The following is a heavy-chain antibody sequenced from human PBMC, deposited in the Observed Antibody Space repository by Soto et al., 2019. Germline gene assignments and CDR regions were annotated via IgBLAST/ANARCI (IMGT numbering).Heavy chain of an antibody. Sequence: EAQLLESGGDLIQPGGSLTLSCAASGFTFASHAMSWFRQAPGKGLEWVSGSSANGGRANHADSVKGRLSLSRDKSKNTMCLQMDSLTAEDTAIYYCASLVIALGGTGYFRHWGQGTLVTVSS. J-gene: IGHJ1*01. CDR1: GFTFASHA. CDR2: SSANGGRA. CDR3: ASLVIALGGTGYFRH. D-gene: IGHD6-19*01. V-gene: IGHV3-23*01.